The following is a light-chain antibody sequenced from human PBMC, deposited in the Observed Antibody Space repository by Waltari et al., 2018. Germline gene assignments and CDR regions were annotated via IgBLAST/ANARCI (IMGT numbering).Light chain of an antibody. V-gene: IGLV1-51*01. CDR1: SSNIGNNF. CDR2: ENY. CDR3: GTWDSSLSAHV. J-gene: IGLJ1*01. Sequence: QSVLTQPPSVSAAPGQKVTISCSGSSSNIGNNFVSWYQQIPGTAPKLLIFENYKRPPRILDRFAGSKSGTSATLGITGLQTGDEADYYCGTWDSSLSAHVFGTGTKVTVL.